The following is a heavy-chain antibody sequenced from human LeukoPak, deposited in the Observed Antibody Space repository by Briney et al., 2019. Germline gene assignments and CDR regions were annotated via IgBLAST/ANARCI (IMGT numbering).Heavy chain of an antibody. V-gene: IGHV3-48*03. CDR2: ITTSGSTK. J-gene: IGHJ6*03. D-gene: IGHD2-21*02. Sequence: GGSLRLSCVASGFTFSSYDMNWVRQAPGKGLEWVSYITTSGSTKYYADSVKGRVTISRDNAKNSLDLQMNSLRAEDTAVYYCARARGDSYYYYYMVVWGEGTTVTVSS. CDR1: GFTFSSYD. CDR3: ARARGDSYYYYYMVV.